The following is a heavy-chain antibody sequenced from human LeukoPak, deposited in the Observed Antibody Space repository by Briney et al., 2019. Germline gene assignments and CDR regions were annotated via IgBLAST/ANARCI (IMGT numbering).Heavy chain of an antibody. CDR3: ARDRHGPQLDPHYFDY. J-gene: IGHJ4*02. D-gene: IGHD6-6*01. CDR2: ISAYNGNT. V-gene: IGHV1-18*01. Sequence: GASVKVSCKASGYTFTSYGIGWVRQAPGQGLEWMGWISAYNGNTNYAQKLQGRVTMTTDTSTSTAYMELRSLRSDDTAVYYCARDRHGPQLDPHYFDYWGQGTLVTVSS. CDR1: GYTFTSYG.